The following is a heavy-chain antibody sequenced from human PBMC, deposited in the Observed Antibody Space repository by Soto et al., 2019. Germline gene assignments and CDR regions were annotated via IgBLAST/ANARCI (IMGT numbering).Heavy chain of an antibody. CDR1: GGLFSRYP. V-gene: IGHV1-69*01. CDR2: IVPVFQTA. J-gene: IGHJ4*02. Sequence: QEQLVQSGAEVKKPGSSVKVSCKASGGLFSRYPISWVRQVPGQGLEWMGGIVPVFQTAYYTQRIQGRVTITMDESTNTAYIELSRLRSEDKAIYYGARGGSAYSWCNALWGKGPLVTVPS. CDR3: ARGGSAYSWCNAL. D-gene: IGHD3-22*01.